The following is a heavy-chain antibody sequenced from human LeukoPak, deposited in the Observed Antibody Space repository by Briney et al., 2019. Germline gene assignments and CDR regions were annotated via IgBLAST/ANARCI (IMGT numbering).Heavy chain of an antibody. Sequence: SGGSLRLSCAASGFTFSSYGMHWVRQAPGKGLEWVAVISYDGSNKYYADSVKGRFTISRDNSKNTLYLQMNSLRAEDTAVYYCAKDLDYGDYGGGMDVWGQGTTVTVSS. CDR1: GFTFSSYG. D-gene: IGHD4-17*01. CDR2: ISYDGSNK. CDR3: AKDLDYGDYGGGMDV. J-gene: IGHJ6*02. V-gene: IGHV3-30*18.